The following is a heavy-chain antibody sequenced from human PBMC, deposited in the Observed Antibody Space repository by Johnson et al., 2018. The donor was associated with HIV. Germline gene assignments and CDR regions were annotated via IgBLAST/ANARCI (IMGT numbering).Heavy chain of an antibody. V-gene: IGHV3-20*04. CDR1: GFAFDDYG. CDR2: INWNGGIT. D-gene: IGHD2-15*01. J-gene: IGHJ3*02. CDR3: ATGYCSGGSCPRDAFDI. Sequence: VQLVESRGGVVRPGGSLSLSCAASGFAFDDYGMSWVRPAPGTVLEWVSGINWNGGITGYADSVKGRFTISRDNAKNSLYLQMNSLRAEDTAVYYCATGYCSGGSCPRDAFDIWGQGTRVTVSS.